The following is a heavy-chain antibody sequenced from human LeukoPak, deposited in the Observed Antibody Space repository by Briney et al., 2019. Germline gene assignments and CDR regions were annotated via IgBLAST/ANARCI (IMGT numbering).Heavy chain of an antibody. V-gene: IGHV3-48*01. CDR1: GFPFIEYS. Sequence: GGSLRLSCTASGFPFIEYSMNWVRQAPGKGLEWISYIGIDSGNTRYADSVRGRFTISADKAKNSLYLQMNSLRVEDTAVYYCARDHNYAFDNWGQGTLVPVAS. CDR3: ARDHNYAFDN. J-gene: IGHJ4*02. D-gene: IGHD1-1*01. CDR2: IGIDSGNT.